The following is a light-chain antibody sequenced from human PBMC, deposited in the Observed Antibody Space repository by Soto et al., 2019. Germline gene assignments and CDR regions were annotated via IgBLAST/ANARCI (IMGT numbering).Light chain of an antibody. CDR1: QSVSSY. Sequence: VLTQSPAMLSLSPGERAALSCRASQSVSSYLAWYQQKPGQAPRLLIYYASNRATGIPGRFSGSGSGTDFTLTISSLEPEDSAVYYCQQCANWPWTFGQGTKVEIK. CDR3: QQCANWPWT. J-gene: IGKJ1*01. V-gene: IGKV3-11*01. CDR2: YAS.